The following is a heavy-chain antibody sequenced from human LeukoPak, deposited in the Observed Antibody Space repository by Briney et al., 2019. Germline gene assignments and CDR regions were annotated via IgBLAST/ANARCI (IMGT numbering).Heavy chain of an antibody. CDR1: GFTFSSYS. CDR3: VSFYETY. D-gene: IGHD2-2*01. CDR2: ISSSSSYI. Sequence: PGGSLRLSCAASGFTFSSYSMNWVRQAPGKGLEWVSSISSSSSYIYYADSVKGRFTISKDNAKNTVYLQMNNLRAEDTAVYYCVSFYETYWGRGTLVTVSS. V-gene: IGHV3-21*01. J-gene: IGHJ4*02.